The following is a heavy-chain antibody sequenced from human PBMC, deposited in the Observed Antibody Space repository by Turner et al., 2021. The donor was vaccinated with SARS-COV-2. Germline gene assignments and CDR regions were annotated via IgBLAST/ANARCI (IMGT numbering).Heavy chain of an antibody. D-gene: IGHD6-19*01. V-gene: IGHV1-24*01. CDR1: GYTLPELS. J-gene: IGHJ6*02. CDR3: ATATAVAGTGGYYSYYYGMDV. Sequence: QVQLVQSGAEVKRPGASVKVSCKVSGYTLPELSIHWVRQASGKGLEWMGGFDPEDVKTIYAQKFQGRVTMTEDTSTDTAYMELSSLRSEDTAVYYCATATAVAGTGGYYSYYYGMDVWGLGTTVTVSS. CDR2: FDPEDVKT.